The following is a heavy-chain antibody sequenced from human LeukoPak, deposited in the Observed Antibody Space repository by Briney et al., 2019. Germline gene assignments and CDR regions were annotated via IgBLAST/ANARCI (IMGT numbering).Heavy chain of an antibody. Sequence: PGGSLRHSCAASGFTFSSYWMSWVREAPGKGLEWVANIKQDGSEKYYVDSVKGRFTISRDNAKKSLYLQMNSLRAEDTAVYYCARDPSYYYDSSGYYPLVYWGQGTLVTVSS. CDR2: IKQDGSEK. J-gene: IGHJ4*02. CDR3: ARDPSYYYDSSGYYPLVY. CDR1: GFTFSSYW. V-gene: IGHV3-7*01. D-gene: IGHD3-22*01.